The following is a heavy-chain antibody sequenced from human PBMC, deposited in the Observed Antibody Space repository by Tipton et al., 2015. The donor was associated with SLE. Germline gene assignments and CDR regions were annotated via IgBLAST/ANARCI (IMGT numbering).Heavy chain of an antibody. D-gene: IGHD3-3*01. CDR3: ARACLIFGVVHPYCYGMDV. J-gene: IGHJ6*02. CDR2: IYHSGST. Sequence: LRLSCTVSGYSISSGYYWGWIRQPPGKGLEWIGSIYHSGSTYYNPSLKSRVTISVDTSKNQFSLKLSSVTAADTAVYYCARACLIFGVVHPYCYGMDVWGQGTTVTVSS. CDR1: GYSISSGYY. V-gene: IGHV4-38-2*02.